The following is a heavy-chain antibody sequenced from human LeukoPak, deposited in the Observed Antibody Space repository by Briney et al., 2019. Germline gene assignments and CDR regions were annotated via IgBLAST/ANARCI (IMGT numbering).Heavy chain of an antibody. V-gene: IGHV3-23*01. CDR1: EFTVSSNY. Sequence: GGSLRLSCAASEFTVSSNYMSWIRQAPGKGLEWVSAISGSGGSTYYADSVKGRFTISRDNSKNTLYLQMNSLRAEDTAVYYCAKAGYSGYGFYYMDVWGKGTTVTISS. J-gene: IGHJ6*03. D-gene: IGHD5-12*01. CDR2: ISGSGGST. CDR3: AKAGYSGYGFYYMDV.